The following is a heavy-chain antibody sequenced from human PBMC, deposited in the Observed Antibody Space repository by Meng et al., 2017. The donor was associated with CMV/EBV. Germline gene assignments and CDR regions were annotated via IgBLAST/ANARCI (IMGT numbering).Heavy chain of an antibody. J-gene: IGHJ3*02. CDR2: IWYDGSNK. V-gene: IGHV3-33*06. CDR3: AKDLIAAAPDAFDI. D-gene: IGHD6-13*01. CDR1: GFTFSSYG. Sequence: GGSLRLSCAASGFTFSSYGMHWVRQAPGKGLEWVAVIWYDGSNKYYADSVKGRFTISRDNCKNTLYLQMNSLRAEDTAVYYCAKDLIAAAPDAFDIWGQGTMVTVSS.